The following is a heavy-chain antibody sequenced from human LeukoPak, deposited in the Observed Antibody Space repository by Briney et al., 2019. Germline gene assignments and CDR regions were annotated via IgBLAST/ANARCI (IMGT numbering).Heavy chain of an antibody. V-gene: IGHV3-30*02. CDR2: IRHDGNNK. Sequence: GGSLRLSCAASGFVFGSYGMHWVRQAPGKGLEWVTFIRHDGNNKYYADSVKGRFTISRDNSKNTLYLQMDSLRFEDTAVYYCAKLKAVTGTTSANWGQGTLVIVSP. J-gene: IGHJ4*02. CDR3: AKLKAVTGTTSAN. CDR1: GFVFGSYG. D-gene: IGHD1-20*01.